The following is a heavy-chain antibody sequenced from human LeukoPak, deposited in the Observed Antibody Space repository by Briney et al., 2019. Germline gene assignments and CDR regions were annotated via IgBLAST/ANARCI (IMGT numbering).Heavy chain of an antibody. Sequence: GGSLRLSCAASGFTFDDYGMSWVRQAPGKGLEWVGRIKSKTDGGTTDYAAPVKGRFTISRDDSKNTLYLQMNSLKTEDTAVYYCTTDPSSNYAYYYYYMDVWGKGTTVTVSS. V-gene: IGHV3-15*01. CDR2: IKSKTDGGTT. CDR1: GFTFDDYG. CDR3: TTDPSSNYAYYYYYMDV. J-gene: IGHJ6*03. D-gene: IGHD4-11*01.